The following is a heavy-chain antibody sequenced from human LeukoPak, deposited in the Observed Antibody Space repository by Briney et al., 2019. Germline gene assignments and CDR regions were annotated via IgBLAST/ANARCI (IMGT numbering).Heavy chain of an antibody. D-gene: IGHD3-10*01. J-gene: IGHJ6*02. CDR3: ARQSYGGPKYGMDV. CDR1: GYSFTSYW. Sequence: GESLKISFKGSGYSFTSYWIGWVRQMPGKGLEWMGIIYPGDSDTRYSPSFQGQLTTTADKSINNAYLQWSSLKASDTAMYYCARQSYGGPKYGMDVWGQGTTVIVSS. CDR2: IYPGDSDT. V-gene: IGHV5-51*01.